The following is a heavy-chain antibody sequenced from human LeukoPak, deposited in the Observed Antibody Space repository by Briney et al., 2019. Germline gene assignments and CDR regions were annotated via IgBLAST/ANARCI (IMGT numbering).Heavy chain of an antibody. J-gene: IGHJ4*02. CDR3: AKDEKPDGRWNIDH. CDR2: ITANGGRT. CDR1: GFIFSGYT. D-gene: IGHD1/OR15-1a*01. Sequence: PGGSLRLSRAASGFIFSGYTMNWVRQAPGKGLEWVSGITANGGRTYYAVSVKGQFTISRDNSKNPVWLQMVSLRAEDMAVYYCAKDEKPDGRWNIDHWGQGTLVTVSS. V-gene: IGHV3-23*01.